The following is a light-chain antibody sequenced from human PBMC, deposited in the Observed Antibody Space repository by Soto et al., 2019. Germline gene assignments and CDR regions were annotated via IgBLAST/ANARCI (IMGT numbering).Light chain of an antibody. CDR2: DNN. Sequence: QAVVTQPPSVSAAPGQKVTISCSGSDSNIGSNHVSWYQQLPETAPKLLIYDNNKRPSGIPDRFSGSKSGTSATLGITGLQAGDEADYYCATWDTILSVVVFGGGTKLTVL. CDR1: DSNIGSNH. V-gene: IGLV1-51*01. CDR3: ATWDTILSVVV. J-gene: IGLJ2*01.